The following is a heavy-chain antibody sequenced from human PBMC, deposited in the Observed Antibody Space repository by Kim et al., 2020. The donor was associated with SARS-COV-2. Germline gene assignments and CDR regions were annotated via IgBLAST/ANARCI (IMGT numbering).Heavy chain of an antibody. CDR3: ARGRVVLSGYDQFYYNYYGMDV. Sequence: SETLSLTCAVYGGSFSGYYWSWIRQPPGKGLEWIGEINHSGSTNYNPSLKSRVTISVDTSKNQFPLKLSSVTAADTAVYYCARGRVVLSGYDQFYYNYYGMDVWGQGTTVTVSS. CDR1: GGSFSGYY. V-gene: IGHV4-34*01. J-gene: IGHJ6*02. CDR2: INHSGST. D-gene: IGHD5-12*01.